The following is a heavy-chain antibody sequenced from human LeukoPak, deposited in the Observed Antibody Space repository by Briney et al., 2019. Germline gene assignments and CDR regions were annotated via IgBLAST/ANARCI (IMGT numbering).Heavy chain of an antibody. CDR2: INPNSGGT. CDR1: GYTFTGYY. J-gene: IGHJ6*03. CDR3: ASEPKLRRPYYYYYMDV. Sequence: ASVKDSCKASGYTFTGYYMHWVRPAPGQGREWMGWINPNSGGTNYAQKFQGRVTMTRDTSISTAYMELSRLRSDDTAVYYCASEPKLRRPYYYYYMDVWGKGTTVTVSS. D-gene: IGHD5-24*01. V-gene: IGHV1-2*02.